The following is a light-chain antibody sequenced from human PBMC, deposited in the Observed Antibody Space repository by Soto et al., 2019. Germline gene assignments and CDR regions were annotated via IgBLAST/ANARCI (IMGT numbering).Light chain of an antibody. Sequence: EVVMTQSPDTLSVSPGERATLSCRASQNINSNLAWYQQNPGQAPRLLIYGASTRVTGIPARFSGGRSATEFTFTISSLQSEDFAVYYCQQYNVWPLTFGGGTRVDI. J-gene: IGKJ4*01. CDR3: QQYNVWPLT. V-gene: IGKV3-15*01. CDR2: GAS. CDR1: QNINSN.